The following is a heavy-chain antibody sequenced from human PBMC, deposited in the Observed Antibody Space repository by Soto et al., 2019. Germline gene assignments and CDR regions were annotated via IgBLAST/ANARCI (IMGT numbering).Heavy chain of an antibody. Sequence: SETLSLTCTVSGGSISSYYWSWIRQPPGKGLEWIGYIYYSGSTNYNPSLKSRVTISVDTSKNQFSLKLSSVTAADTAVYYCAREWFGELSGGFDPWGQGTLVTVSS. V-gene: IGHV4-59*01. CDR3: AREWFGELSGGFDP. CDR2: IYYSGST. CDR1: GGSISSYY. J-gene: IGHJ5*02. D-gene: IGHD3-10*01.